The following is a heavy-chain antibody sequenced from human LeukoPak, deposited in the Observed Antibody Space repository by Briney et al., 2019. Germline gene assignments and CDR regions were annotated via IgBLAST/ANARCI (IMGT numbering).Heavy chain of an antibody. CDR1: GYFISSGYY. D-gene: IGHD6-19*01. J-gene: IGHJ4*02. Sequence: SETLSLTCTVAGYFISSGYYWGWIRQPPGKGLQWIGSIHHSGSTYYNPSLKSRVTISVDTSKNQFSLKLSSVTAADTAVYYCARTSSSGLVGGYYFDYWGQGTLVTVSS. V-gene: IGHV4-38-2*02. CDR2: IHHSGST. CDR3: ARTSSSGLVGGYYFDY.